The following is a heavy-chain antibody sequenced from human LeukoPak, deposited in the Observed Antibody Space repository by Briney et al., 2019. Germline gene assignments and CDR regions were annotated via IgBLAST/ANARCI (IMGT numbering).Heavy chain of an antibody. CDR1: GYTFTSYA. J-gene: IGHJ3*02. CDR3: ARDKRITGTLDAFDI. Sequence: GASVKVSCKASGYTFTSYAISWVRQAPGQGLEWMGGIIPIFGTANYAQKFQGRVTITADESTSTAYMELSSLRSEDTAVYYCARDKRITGTLDAFDIWGQGTMVTVSS. D-gene: IGHD1-20*01. V-gene: IGHV1-69*13. CDR2: IIPIFGTA.